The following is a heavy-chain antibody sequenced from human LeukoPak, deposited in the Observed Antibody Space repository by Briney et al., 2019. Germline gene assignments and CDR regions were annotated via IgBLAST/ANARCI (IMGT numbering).Heavy chain of an antibody. CDR2: IYTSGST. V-gene: IGHV4-61*02. J-gene: IGHJ3*02. CDR1: GGSISSGSYY. D-gene: IGHD2-15*01. CDR3: ATHGYCSGGSCYSGAFDI. Sequence: SETLSLTCTVSGGSISSGSYYWSWIRQPAGKGLEWIGRIYTSGSTNYNPSLKSRVTISVDTSKNQFSLKLSSVTAADTAVYYCATHGYCSGGSCYSGAFDIWGQGTMVTVSS.